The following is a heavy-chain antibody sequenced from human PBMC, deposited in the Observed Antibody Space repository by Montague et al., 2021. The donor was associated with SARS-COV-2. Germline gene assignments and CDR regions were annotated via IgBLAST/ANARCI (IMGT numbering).Heavy chain of an antibody. V-gene: IGHV4-4*02. CDR1: GVSITSTNW. Sequence: SETLSLTCAVSGVSITSTNWWSLVRQPPGKGLEWIGEISYGGIATYNPPLKSRATISMDRSRNLFSLKLRSVTAADTALYYCAGKVLTVPADYWGQGTLVTVS. CDR3: AGKVLTVPADY. J-gene: IGHJ4*02. D-gene: IGHD4-11*01. CDR2: ISYGGIA.